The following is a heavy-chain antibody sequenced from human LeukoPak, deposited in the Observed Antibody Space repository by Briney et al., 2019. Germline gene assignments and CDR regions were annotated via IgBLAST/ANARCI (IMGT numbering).Heavy chain of an antibody. CDR2: ISSSGSTI. CDR1: GFTFRSYE. Sequence: GGSLRLSCAASGFTFRSYEMNWVRQAPGKGLEWVSYISSSGSTIYYADSVKGRFTISRDNAKNSLYLQMNSLRAEDTGVYYCAGGDTVAGSYHLDYWGQGTLVTVSS. V-gene: IGHV3-48*03. J-gene: IGHJ4*02. D-gene: IGHD6-19*01. CDR3: AGGDTVAGSYHLDY.